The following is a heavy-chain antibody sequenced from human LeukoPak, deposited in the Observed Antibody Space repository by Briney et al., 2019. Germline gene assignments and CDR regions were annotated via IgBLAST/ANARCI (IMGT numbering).Heavy chain of an antibody. J-gene: IGHJ6*03. CDR2: IKDDGGEQ. D-gene: IGHD1-26*01. CDR1: GFTFSRYW. V-gene: IGHV3-7*01. Sequence: PGGSLRLSCAASGFTFSRYWMTWVRQVPGKGLEWVASIKDDGGEQPYVDSVKGRFTISRDNAKSSLYLQMNSLRTEDTAVYYCARDGPLVTRKYYYYYYMDVWGNGTTVTVSS. CDR3: ARDGPLVTRKYYYYYYMDV.